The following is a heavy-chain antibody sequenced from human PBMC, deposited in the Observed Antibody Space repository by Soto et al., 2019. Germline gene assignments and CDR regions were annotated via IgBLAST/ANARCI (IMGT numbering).Heavy chain of an antibody. J-gene: IGHJ4*02. CDR1: GYTFTSYG. Sequence: ASVKVSCKTSGYTFTSYGISWVRQAPGQGLEWMGWIRAYNGYTNYAQKFQGRVAVTTDTSTSTAYMELRSLISDDTAVYYCARASDGYRSGWYVGYFDYWGQGTLVNV. CDR2: IRAYNGYT. D-gene: IGHD6-19*01. V-gene: IGHV1-18*04. CDR3: ARASDGYRSGWYVGYFDY.